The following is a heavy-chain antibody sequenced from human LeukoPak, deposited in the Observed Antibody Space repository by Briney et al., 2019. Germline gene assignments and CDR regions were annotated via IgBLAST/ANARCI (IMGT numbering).Heavy chain of an antibody. Sequence: PGGSLRLSCAASGFTVSSNYMSWVRQAPGKGLEWVSLFYSGGTTYYADSVKGRFTISRDNSKNTLYLQMNSLRAENTAVYYCATTSSIDAFDIWGQGTMVTVSS. D-gene: IGHD6-13*01. CDR2: FYSGGTT. CDR1: GFTVSSNY. CDR3: ATTSSIDAFDI. V-gene: IGHV3-53*01. J-gene: IGHJ3*02.